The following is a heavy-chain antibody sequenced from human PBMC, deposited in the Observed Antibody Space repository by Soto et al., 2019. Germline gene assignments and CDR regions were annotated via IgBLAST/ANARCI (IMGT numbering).Heavy chain of an antibody. D-gene: IGHD6-13*01. J-gene: IGHJ4*02. Sequence: VQLVESGGGVVQPGRSLRLSCAASGFTFSSYAMHWVRQAPGKGLEWVSAIGTAGDPYYPGSVKGRFTISRENAKNSSYLQMNSLRAGDTAVYYCARGHQSRSGGFDYWGQGTLVTVSS. CDR2: IGTAGDP. CDR3: ARGHQSRSGGFDY. V-gene: IGHV3-13*05. CDR1: GFTFSSYA.